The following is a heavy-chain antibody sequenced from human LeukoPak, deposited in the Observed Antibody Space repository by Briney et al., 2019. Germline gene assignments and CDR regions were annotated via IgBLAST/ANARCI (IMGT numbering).Heavy chain of an antibody. CDR3: ASETSSGWSQSVHY. CDR2: IYYSGST. V-gene: IGHV4-30-4*08. D-gene: IGHD6-19*01. CDR1: GGSISSGDYY. Sequence: SETLSLTCTVSGGSISSGDYYWSGIRKPPGKARNWIGYIYYSGSTYYNPSLKSRVTISVDTSKNQFSLKLSSVTAADTAVYYCASETSSGWSQSVHYWGQGTLVTVSS. J-gene: IGHJ4*02.